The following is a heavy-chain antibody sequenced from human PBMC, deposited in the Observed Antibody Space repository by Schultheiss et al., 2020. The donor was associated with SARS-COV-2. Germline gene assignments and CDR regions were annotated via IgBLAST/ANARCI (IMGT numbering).Heavy chain of an antibody. V-gene: IGHV3-11*01. J-gene: IGHJ3*02. CDR3: ARDSSGYLTESDAFDI. CDR1: GFTVSSNY. Sequence: GGSLRLSCAASGFTVSSNYMSWVRQAPGKGLEWVSAISGSGGSTYYADSVKGRFTISRDNAKNSLYLQMNSLRAEDTAVYYCARDSSGYLTESDAFDIWGQGTMVTVSS. CDR2: ISGSGGST. D-gene: IGHD3-22*01.